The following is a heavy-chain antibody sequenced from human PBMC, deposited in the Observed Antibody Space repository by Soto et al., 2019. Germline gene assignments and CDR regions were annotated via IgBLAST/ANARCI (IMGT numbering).Heavy chain of an antibody. CDR2: IIPIFNST. Sequence: QVQLVQSGAEVKTPGSSLKVSCKVSGSRFSNYVISWVRQAPGHGLEWLGRIIPIFNSTKYAQNFQGRVNISANKSTSTASLELSSLRYDDPAVYYCAREGRGKKAGYNGLVSLGYWGQGTLVTVSS. V-gene: IGHV1-69*06. J-gene: IGHJ4*02. D-gene: IGHD2-2*02. CDR1: GSRFSNYV. CDR3: AREGRGKKAGYNGLVSLGY.